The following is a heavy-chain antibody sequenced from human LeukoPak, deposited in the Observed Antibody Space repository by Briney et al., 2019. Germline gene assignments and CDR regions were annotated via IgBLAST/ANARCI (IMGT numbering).Heavy chain of an antibody. CDR3: ARDMGIGSSSFDY. CDR2: IKQDGSEK. V-gene: IGHV3-7*03. Sequence: GGSLRLSCAASGFTFSSYWMSWVRQAPGKGLEWVANIKQDGSEKYYVDSVKGRFTISRDNAKNSLYLQMNSLRAEDTAVYYCARDMGIGSSSFDYWGRGTLVTVSS. J-gene: IGHJ4*02. CDR1: GFTFSSYW. D-gene: IGHD1-26*01.